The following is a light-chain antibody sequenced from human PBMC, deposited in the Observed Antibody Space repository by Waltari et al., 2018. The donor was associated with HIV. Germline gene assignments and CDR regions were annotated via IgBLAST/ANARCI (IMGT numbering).Light chain of an antibody. CDR1: VLAKQY. J-gene: IGLJ2*01. CDR2: KYT. CDR3: YSAADKNVL. Sequence: SYELTQPSSVSVSPGQTARITCSGDVLAKQYARWFQQKPGPAPLLVIYKYTERPSGIPERFSGSSSGTTVTLTISGAQVEDEADYFCYSAADKNVLFGGGTKLTVL. V-gene: IGLV3-27*01.